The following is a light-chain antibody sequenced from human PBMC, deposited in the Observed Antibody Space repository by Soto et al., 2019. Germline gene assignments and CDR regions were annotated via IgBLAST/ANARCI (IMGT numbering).Light chain of an antibody. CDR1: QNIVTW. J-gene: IGKJ5*01. Sequence: TQSPGTLSLSPGERATLSCRASQNIVTWLAWYQQKPGKAPQLLIYDASTLGSGVPSRFSGSGSGTQFTLTVSSLQPDDFATYYCQQYNSYSVTFGQGTDWRL. CDR3: QQYNSYSVT. V-gene: IGKV1-5*01. CDR2: DAS.